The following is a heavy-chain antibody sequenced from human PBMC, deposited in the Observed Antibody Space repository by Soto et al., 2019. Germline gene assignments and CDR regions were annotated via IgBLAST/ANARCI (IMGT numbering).Heavy chain of an antibody. V-gene: IGHV3-30*03. CDR3: VKGGWDIVLMVYAQRDYFDY. D-gene: IGHD2-8*01. CDR1: GFTFSSYG. Sequence: QVQLVESGGGVVQPGRSLRLSRAASGFTFSSYGMHWVRQAPGKGLEWVAVISYDGSNKYYADSVKGRFTISRDNSKNTLYLQMNSLRAEDTAVYYCVKGGWDIVLMVYAQRDYFDYWGQGTLVTVSS. J-gene: IGHJ4*02. CDR2: ISYDGSNK.